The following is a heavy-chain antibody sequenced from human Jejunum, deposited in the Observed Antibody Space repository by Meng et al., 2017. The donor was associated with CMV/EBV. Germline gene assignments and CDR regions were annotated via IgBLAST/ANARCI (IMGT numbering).Heavy chain of an antibody. CDR3: ARVEVGITSGDY. CDR1: GYTFTNYG. Sequence: QAQLVESGGEVKKPGASVKVSCNASGYTFTNYGITWGRQAPGQGLEWMGWINAYNGDTNYAQTLQGRVTMTTDTSTSTAYMELRSLRSDDTAVYYCARVEVGITSGDYWGQGTLVTVSS. D-gene: IGHD1-26*01. V-gene: IGHV1-18*01. J-gene: IGHJ4*02. CDR2: INAYNGDT.